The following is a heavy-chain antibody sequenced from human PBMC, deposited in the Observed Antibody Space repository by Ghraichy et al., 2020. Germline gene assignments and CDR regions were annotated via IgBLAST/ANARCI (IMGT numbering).Heavy chain of an antibody. V-gene: IGHV1-2*02. J-gene: IGHJ4*02. CDR2: INPKSGDT. CDR1: GYTFSDYY. CDR3: ARERVKPTCYFDSSASDH. D-gene: IGHD3-9*01. Sequence: ASVKVSCKASGYTFSDYYIHWVRQALGQGLEWMGWINPKSGDTNFAQSFQGRVTMTTIKSIGTAYMELRRLRFGDTAVYYCARERVKPTCYFDSSASDHWGQGTLVRVST.